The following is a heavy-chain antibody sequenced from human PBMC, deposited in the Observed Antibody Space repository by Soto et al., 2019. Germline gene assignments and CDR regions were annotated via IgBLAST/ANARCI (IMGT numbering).Heavy chain of an antibody. CDR3: ARDLTGLYCSSTSCYTRNYYYYGMDV. D-gene: IGHD2-2*02. V-gene: IGHV4-4*07. J-gene: IGHJ6*02. CDR2: IYTSGST. Sequence: QVQLQESGPGLVKPSETLSLTCTVSGGSISSYYWSWIRQPAGKGLEWIGRIYTSGSTNYNPSLKSRVTMSVETSKNQFSLKLSSVTAADTAVYYCARDLTGLYCSSTSCYTRNYYYYGMDVWGQGTTVTVSS. CDR1: GGSISSYY.